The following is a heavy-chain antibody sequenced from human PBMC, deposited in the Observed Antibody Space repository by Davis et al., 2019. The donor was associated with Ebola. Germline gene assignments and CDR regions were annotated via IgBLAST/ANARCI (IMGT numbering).Heavy chain of an antibody. CDR2: INSDGSST. V-gene: IGHV3-74*01. D-gene: IGHD4-23*01. Sequence: GESLKISCVVSGFTFNDYKMNWVRQAPGKGLVWVSRINSDGSSTSYADSVKGRFTISRDNAKNTLYLQMNSLRAEDTAVYYCANLDYGGNSGFDYWGQGTLVTVSS. CDR1: GFTFNDYK. J-gene: IGHJ4*02. CDR3: ANLDYGGNSGFDY.